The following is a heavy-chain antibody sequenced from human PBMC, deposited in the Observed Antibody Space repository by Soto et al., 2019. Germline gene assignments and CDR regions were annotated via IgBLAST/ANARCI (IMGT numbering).Heavy chain of an antibody. V-gene: IGHV4-59*01. J-gene: IGHJ4*02. D-gene: IGHD6-6*01. Sequence: SETLSLTCTVSGGSISSYYWSWIRQPPGKGLEWIGYIYYSGSTNYNPSLKSRATISVDTSKNQFSLKLSSVTAADTAVYYCARGVYSSSYLTYYFDYWGQGTLVTVSS. CDR3: ARGVYSSSYLTYYFDY. CDR2: IYYSGST. CDR1: GGSISSYY.